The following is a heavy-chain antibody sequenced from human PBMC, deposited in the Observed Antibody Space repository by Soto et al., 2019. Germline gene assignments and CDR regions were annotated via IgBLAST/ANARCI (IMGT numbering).Heavy chain of an antibody. V-gene: IGHV4-30-4*02. Sequence: SEPLSLPCTVSVDSIGSCHKYWSWIRQAPGKGLEWIGYIFSSGTTYYNPSLKSRLTMSLDTSQNQLSLKLNSVTAADTAVYFCARVPSPFDFYYAMDVWGQGTTVTVSS. D-gene: IGHD3-16*01. CDR3: ARVPSPFDFYYAMDV. CDR2: IFSSGTT. CDR1: VDSIGSCHKY. J-gene: IGHJ6*02.